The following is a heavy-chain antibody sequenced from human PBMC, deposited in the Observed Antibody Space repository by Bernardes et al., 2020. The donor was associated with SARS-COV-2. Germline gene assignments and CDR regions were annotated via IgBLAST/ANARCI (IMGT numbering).Heavy chain of an antibody. CDR1: GFKFGVHA. V-gene: IGHV3-48*02. Sequence: GGTLRLTCVVSGFKFGVHAIHWGRQAPGKGLEWISYISSRGTTRYYADPLKGRFTVSRDNATNSLFLQMNSLRDEDTAIYYCARDPVSEYDFRSGSQFGGYLWGQGTPVAVSS. CDR3: ARDPVSEYDFRSGSQFGGYL. CDR2: ISSRGTTR. J-gene: IGHJ4*02. D-gene: IGHD3-3*01.